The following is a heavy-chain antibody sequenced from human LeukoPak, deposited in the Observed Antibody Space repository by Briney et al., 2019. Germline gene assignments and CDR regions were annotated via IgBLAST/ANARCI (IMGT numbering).Heavy chain of an antibody. D-gene: IGHD7-27*01. Sequence: SETLSLTCTVSGASISSYYWSWFRQPPGKELEWIGHISYSGSTNYNPSLKSRVTMSVDTSKNHFSLSLTSVTAADTAVYYCARLGTPYFDYWGQGTLVTVSP. J-gene: IGHJ4*02. V-gene: IGHV4-59*08. CDR2: ISYSGST. CDR1: GASISSYY. CDR3: ARLGTPYFDY.